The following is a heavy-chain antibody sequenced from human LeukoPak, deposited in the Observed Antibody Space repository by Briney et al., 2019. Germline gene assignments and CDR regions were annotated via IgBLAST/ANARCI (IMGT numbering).Heavy chain of an antibody. CDR1: GGTFSSYA. Sequence: SVKVSCKASGGTFSSYAISWVRQAPGQGLEWMGRIIPILGIANYAQKFQGRVTITADKSTSAAYMELSSLRSEDTAVYYCARGYCSGGSCYPHDYWGQGTLVTVSS. CDR2: IIPILGIA. J-gene: IGHJ4*02. D-gene: IGHD2-15*01. CDR3: ARGYCSGGSCYPHDY. V-gene: IGHV1-69*04.